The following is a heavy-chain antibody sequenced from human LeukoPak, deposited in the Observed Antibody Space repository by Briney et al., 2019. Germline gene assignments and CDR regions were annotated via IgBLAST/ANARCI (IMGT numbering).Heavy chain of an antibody. D-gene: IGHD3-3*01. CDR1: GFTFSSYA. Sequence: GGSLRLSCAASGFTFSSYAMHWVRQAPGKGLEWVAVISYDGSNKYYADSVKGRFTISRDNSKNTLYLQMNSLRAEDTAVYYCARDGSALRFLEWLFPFDYWGQGTLVTVSS. J-gene: IGHJ4*02. CDR2: ISYDGSNK. V-gene: IGHV3-30-3*01. CDR3: ARDGSALRFLEWLFPFDY.